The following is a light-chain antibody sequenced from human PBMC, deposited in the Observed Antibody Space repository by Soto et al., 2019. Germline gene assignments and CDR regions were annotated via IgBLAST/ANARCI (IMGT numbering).Light chain of an antibody. Sequence: EIVLTQSPATLSFFPGERATLSCRASQSVSIYLDWYQQKPGQAPRLLIYDTSNRATGIPARFSGSGSGTGFTLTISSLEPEDFTVYYCHHYETFGQGTKVDIK. CDR2: DTS. V-gene: IGKV3-11*01. J-gene: IGKJ1*01. CDR3: HHYET. CDR1: QSVSIY.